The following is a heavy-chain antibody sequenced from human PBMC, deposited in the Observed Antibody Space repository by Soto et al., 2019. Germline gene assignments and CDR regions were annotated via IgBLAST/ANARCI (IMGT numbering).Heavy chain of an antibody. V-gene: IGHV3-48*01. Sequence: EVQLVESGGGLVQPGGSLRLSCAASGFTFSSYSMNWVRQAPGKGLEWVSYISSSSSTIYYADSVKGRFTISRDNAKNSLYLQMNSLRAEDTAVYYCARDTRWLLDAFDIWGQGTMVTVSS. CDR3: ARDTRWLLDAFDI. CDR2: ISSSSSTI. J-gene: IGHJ3*02. D-gene: IGHD5-12*01. CDR1: GFTFSSYS.